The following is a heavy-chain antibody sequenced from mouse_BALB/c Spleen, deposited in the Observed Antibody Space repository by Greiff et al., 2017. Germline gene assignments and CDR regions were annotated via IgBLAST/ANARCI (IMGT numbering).Heavy chain of an antibody. CDR2: ISDGGSYT. D-gene: IGHD2-14*01. CDR1: GFTFSDYY. Sequence: DVKLVESGGGLVKPGGSLKLSCAASGFTFSDYYMYWVRQTPEKRLEWVATISDGGSYTYYPDSVKGRFTISRDNAKNNLYLQMSSLKSEDTAMYYCAREGRYDGFAYWGQGTLVTVSA. J-gene: IGHJ3*01. CDR3: AREGRYDGFAY. V-gene: IGHV5-4*02.